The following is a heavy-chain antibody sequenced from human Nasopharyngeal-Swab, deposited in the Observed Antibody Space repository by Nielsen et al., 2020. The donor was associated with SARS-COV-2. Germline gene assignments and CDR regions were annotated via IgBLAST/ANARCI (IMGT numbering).Heavy chain of an antibody. V-gene: IGHV4-34*01. CDR3: ARGGIAARPDYFDY. Sequence: SETLSLTCAVSGGSFSGYYWCWIRQPPGKGLEWIGEINHSGSTKYNPSLKSRVTISVDTSKNQFSLKLSSVTAADTAVYYCARGGIAARPDYFDYWGQGTLVTVSS. CDR1: GGSFSGYY. J-gene: IGHJ4*02. D-gene: IGHD6-6*01. CDR2: INHSGST.